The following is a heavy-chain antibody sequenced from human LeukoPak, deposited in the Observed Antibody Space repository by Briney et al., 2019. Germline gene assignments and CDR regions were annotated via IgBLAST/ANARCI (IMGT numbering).Heavy chain of an antibody. V-gene: IGHV4-59*01. CDR2: IYYSGST. CDR1: GGSISSYY. D-gene: IGHD2-15*01. CDR3: ARVGDCSGGSCDAYYYYYYMDV. J-gene: IGHJ6*03. Sequence: SETLSLTCTVSGGSISSYYWSWIRQPPGKGLEWIGYIYYSGSTNYNPSLKSRVTISVDTSKNQFSLKLSSVTAADTAVYYCARVGDCSGGSCDAYYYYYYMDVWGKGTTVTVSS.